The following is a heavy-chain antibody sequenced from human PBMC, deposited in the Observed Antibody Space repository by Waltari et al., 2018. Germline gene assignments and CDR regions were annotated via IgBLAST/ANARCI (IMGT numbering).Heavy chain of an antibody. V-gene: IGHV4-4*07. D-gene: IGHD3-3*01. CDR1: GGSISSYY. Sequence: QVQLQESGPGLVKPSETLSLTCTVSGGSISSYYWSWIRQPAGKGLEWIGRIYTSGSTNHNPSLKSRVTMSVDTSKNQFSLKLSSVTAADTAVYYCARDLFKSHYDFWSGYSLNWFDPWGQGTLVTVSS. CDR2: IYTSGST. J-gene: IGHJ5*02. CDR3: ARDLFKSHYDFWSGYSLNWFDP.